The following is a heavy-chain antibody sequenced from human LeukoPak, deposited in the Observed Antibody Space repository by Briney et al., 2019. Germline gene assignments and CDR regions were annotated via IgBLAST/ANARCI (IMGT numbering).Heavy chain of an antibody. CDR1: GYTFIGYY. J-gene: IGHJ5*02. Sequence: GASVKVSCQASGYTFIGYYMHWVRQAPGQGLEWMGWINPNSGGTNYAQKFQGRVTMTRDTSISTAYMELSRLRSDDTAVYYCARSENWNPWRTGWFDPWGQGTLVTVSS. CDR3: ARSENWNPWRTGWFDP. D-gene: IGHD1-1*01. CDR2: INPNSGGT. V-gene: IGHV1-2*02.